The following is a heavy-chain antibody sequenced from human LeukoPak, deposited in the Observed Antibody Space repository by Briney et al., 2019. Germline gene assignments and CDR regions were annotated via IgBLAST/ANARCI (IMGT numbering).Heavy chain of an antibody. D-gene: IGHD6-19*01. J-gene: IGHJ4*02. Sequence: PSETLSLTCAVYGGSFSIDYWSWIRQPPGKGLEWIGEITHSGNTNYNPSLKSRVTMSVDTSKNQISLKLSSVTAADTAIYYCARETSTVASYYFEYWAREPWSPSP. V-gene: IGHV4-34*01. CDR1: GGSFSIDY. CDR2: ITHSGNT. CDR3: ARETSTVASYYFEY.